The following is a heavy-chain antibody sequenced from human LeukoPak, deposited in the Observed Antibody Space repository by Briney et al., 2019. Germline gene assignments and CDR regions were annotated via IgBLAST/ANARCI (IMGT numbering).Heavy chain of an antibody. CDR1: GGSFSGYY. D-gene: IGHD3-22*01. Sequence: SDTLSLTCAVYGGSFSGYYWSWVRQPPGKGLEWIGEINHSGSTNYNPSLKSRVTISVDTSKNQFSLKLSSVTAADTAVYYCASINYYDSSGYPKEPFDYWGQGTLVTVSS. V-gene: IGHV4-34*01. J-gene: IGHJ4*02. CDR3: ASINYYDSSGYPKEPFDY. CDR2: INHSGST.